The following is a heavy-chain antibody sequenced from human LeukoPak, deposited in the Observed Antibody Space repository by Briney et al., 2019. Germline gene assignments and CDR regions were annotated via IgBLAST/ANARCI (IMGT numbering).Heavy chain of an antibody. CDR3: ARWDYDGNYIDY. D-gene: IGHD4-23*01. V-gene: IGHV4-31*03. J-gene: IGHJ4*02. CDR1: GGSISSGAYY. CDR2: IYHSGST. Sequence: SETLSLTCTVSGGSISSGAYYWSWIRQHPGKGLEWIGYIYHSGSTFYNPSLKSRLTISIDTSENQFSLKLSSVTAADTAVYYCARWDYDGNYIDYWGQGTLVTVSS.